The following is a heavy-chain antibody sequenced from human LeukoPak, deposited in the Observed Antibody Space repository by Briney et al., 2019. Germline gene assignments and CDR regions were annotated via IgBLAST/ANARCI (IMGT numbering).Heavy chain of an antibody. V-gene: IGHV1-18*01. Sequence: GASVKVSCKASGYTFTSYGISWVRQAPGQGLEWMGWISAYNGNTNYAQKPQGRVTMTKDTSTSTAYMELRSLRSDDTAVYYCARVSGIAVAGAPGNYYYYYMDVWGKGTTVTVSS. J-gene: IGHJ6*03. CDR1: GYTFTSYG. CDR3: ARVSGIAVAGAPGNYYYYYMDV. CDR2: ISAYNGNT. D-gene: IGHD6-19*01.